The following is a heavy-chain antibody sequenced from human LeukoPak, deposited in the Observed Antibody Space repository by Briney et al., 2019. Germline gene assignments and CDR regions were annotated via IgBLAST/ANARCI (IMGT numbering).Heavy chain of an antibody. CDR2: ISSSSSYI. CDR1: GFTFSSYS. Sequence: KPGGSLGLSCAASGFTFSSYSMNWVRQTPGKGLEWVSSISSSSSYIYYADSVKGRFTISRDNAKNSLYLQMNSLRAEDTAVYYCARGTFDYYGMDVWGQGTTVTVSS. J-gene: IGHJ6*02. D-gene: IGHD3-16*01. V-gene: IGHV3-21*01. CDR3: ARGTFDYYGMDV.